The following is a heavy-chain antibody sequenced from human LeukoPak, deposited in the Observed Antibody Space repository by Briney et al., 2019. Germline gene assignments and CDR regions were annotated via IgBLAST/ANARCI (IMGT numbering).Heavy chain of an antibody. CDR1: GYTFTSYY. J-gene: IGHJ5*02. D-gene: IGHD3-16*02. CDR2: INPSGGST. CDR3: ARDLVWGSYRYFDRFGP. Sequence: ASVKVSCKSSGYTFTSYYMHWVRQAPGQGLEWMGIINPSGGSTSYAQKFQGRVTMTRGTSTSTVYMGLSSLRSEDTAVYYCARDLVWGSYRYFDRFGPWGQGTLVTVSS. V-gene: IGHV1-46*01.